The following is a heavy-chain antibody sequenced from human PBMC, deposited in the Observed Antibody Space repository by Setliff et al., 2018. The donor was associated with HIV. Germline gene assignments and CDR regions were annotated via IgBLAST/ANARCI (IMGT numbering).Heavy chain of an antibody. CDR3: AREILSSSAIDY. CDR1: GFTFSTYA. J-gene: IGHJ4*02. CDR2: ISGSGSST. V-gene: IGHV3-23*01. D-gene: IGHD6-6*01. Sequence: GGSLRLSCAASGFTFSTYAMGWVRQAPGKGLEWVSSISGSGSSTYYIDSVKGRFTISRDNAKNSLYLQMNSLRAEATAVYYCAREILSSSAIDYWGQGTLVTVSS.